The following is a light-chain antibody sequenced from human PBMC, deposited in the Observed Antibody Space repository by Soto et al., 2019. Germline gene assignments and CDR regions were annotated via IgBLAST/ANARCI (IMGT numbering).Light chain of an antibody. Sequence: EIVLTQSPGTLSLSPGERATLSCRASQSVSSSYLAWYQQKPGQAPRLLLYGASSRATGIPDRFSGSGSGTDFTLTISRLEPEDFAVYYCQQYVDSPRTFGQGTKVDIK. CDR2: GAS. J-gene: IGKJ1*01. CDR3: QQYVDSPRT. V-gene: IGKV3-20*01. CDR1: QSVSSSY.